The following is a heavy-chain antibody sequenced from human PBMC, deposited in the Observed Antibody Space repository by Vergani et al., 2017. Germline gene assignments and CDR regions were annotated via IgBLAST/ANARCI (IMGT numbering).Heavy chain of an antibody. J-gene: IGHJ4*02. D-gene: IGHD6-13*01. CDR2: INHSGST. CDR1: GGSISSSSYY. Sequence: QLQLQESGPGLVKPSETLSLTCTVSGGSISSSSYYWGWIRQPPGKGLEWIGEINHSGSTNYNPSLKSRVTISVDTSKNQFSLKLSSVTAADTAVYYCARVGIAAAGTAIDYWGQGTLVTVSS. CDR3: ARVGIAAAGTAIDY. V-gene: IGHV4-39*07.